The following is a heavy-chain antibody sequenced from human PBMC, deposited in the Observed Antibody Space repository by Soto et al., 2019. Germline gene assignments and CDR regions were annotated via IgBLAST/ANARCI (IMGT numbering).Heavy chain of an antibody. CDR1: GVSLRTGGVG. Sequence: GSGPTVVNPRRTRTLTCTFSGVSLRTGGVGGGGIRQPPGKALEWLALIYWDDDKRYSPSLKSRLTITKDTSKNQVVLTITNMDPVDTATYYCAHSREEARAPRPYYYYGMYVWGQGTTVTVSS. D-gene: IGHD1-26*01. V-gene: IGHV2-5*02. CDR2: IYWDDDK. J-gene: IGHJ6*02. CDR3: AHSREEARAPRPYYYYGMYV.